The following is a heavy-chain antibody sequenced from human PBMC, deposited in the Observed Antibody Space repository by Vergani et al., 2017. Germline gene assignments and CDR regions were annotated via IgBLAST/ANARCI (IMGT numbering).Heavy chain of an antibody. Sequence: EVQLVESGGGLVQPGRSLRLSCAASGFTFDDYAMHWVRQAPGKGLEWVSGISWNSGSIGYADSVKGRFTISRDNAKNSLYLQMNSLRAEDTAVYYCARVRANDLWSGYFYYYYMDVWGKGTTVTVSS. CDR2: ISWNSGSI. CDR1: GFTFDDYA. J-gene: IGHJ6*03. CDR3: ARVRANDLWSGYFYYYYMDV. V-gene: IGHV3-9*01. D-gene: IGHD3-3*01.